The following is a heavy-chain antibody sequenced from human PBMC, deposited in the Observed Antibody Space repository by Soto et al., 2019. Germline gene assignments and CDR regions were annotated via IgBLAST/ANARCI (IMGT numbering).Heavy chain of an antibody. CDR3: ARDPPQTPNSGYDYFIPHDAFDI. CDR1: GFTFSDYY. J-gene: IGHJ3*02. CDR2: ISSSGSTI. D-gene: IGHD5-12*01. Sequence: QVQLVESGGGLIKPGGSLRLSCAASGFTFSDYYMSWIRQAPGKGLEWVSYISSSGSTIYYADSVKGRFTISRDNAKNSLYLQMNSLRAEDTAVYYCARDPPQTPNSGYDYFIPHDAFDIWGQGTMVTVSS. V-gene: IGHV3-11*01.